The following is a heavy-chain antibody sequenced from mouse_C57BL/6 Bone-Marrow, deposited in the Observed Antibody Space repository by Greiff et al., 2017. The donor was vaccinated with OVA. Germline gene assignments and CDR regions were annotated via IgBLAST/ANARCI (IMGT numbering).Heavy chain of an antibody. CDR1: GYTFTDYN. Sequence: DVQLQESGPELVKPGASVKMSCKASGYTFTDYNMHWVKQSHGKSLEWIGYINPNNGGTSYNQKFKGKATLTVNKSSSTAYMELRSLTSEDSAVYYCASPLFITTVVGYFDYWGQGTTLTVSS. CDR3: ASPLFITTVVGYFDY. V-gene: IGHV1-22*01. CDR2: INPNNGGT. D-gene: IGHD1-1*01. J-gene: IGHJ2*01.